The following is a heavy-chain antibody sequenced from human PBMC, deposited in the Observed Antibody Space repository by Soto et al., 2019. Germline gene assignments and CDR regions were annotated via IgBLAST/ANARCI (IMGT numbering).Heavy chain of an antibody. Sequence: EVQLVQSGGGLVQPGGSLRLSCVGSGFTFTDFYMNWVRQAPGKGLEWVANIRPDGSETDYVESVKGRFTTSRDNAKNSLFLQMNSLRADDTAVDYGAGWGGHDYNYWGQGILVTVSS. CDR2: IRPDGSET. V-gene: IGHV3-7*03. J-gene: IGHJ4*02. CDR1: GFTFTDFY. CDR3: AGWGGHDYNY. D-gene: IGHD4-4*01.